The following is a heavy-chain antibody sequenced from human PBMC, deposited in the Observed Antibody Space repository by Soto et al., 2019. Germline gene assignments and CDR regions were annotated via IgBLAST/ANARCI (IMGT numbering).Heavy chain of an antibody. D-gene: IGHD2-15*01. J-gene: IGHJ3*02. CDR3: ARDYCSGGTCYGLDVLAI. V-gene: IGHV3-66*01. CDR2: ISGGAGT. CDR1: GFTERVNY. Sequence: SLRGSCAACGFTERVNYMRWFRQNTGKGLEWVSVISGGAGTYYAASVKGRFTVSRDNSRNTLYLQMDSLRAEDTAVYYCARDYCSGGTCYGLDVLAIWGQGTMVPVSS.